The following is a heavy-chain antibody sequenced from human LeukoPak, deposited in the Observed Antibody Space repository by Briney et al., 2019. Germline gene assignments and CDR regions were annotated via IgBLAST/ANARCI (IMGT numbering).Heavy chain of an antibody. D-gene: IGHD2-2*01. CDR2: INPNSGDT. J-gene: IGHJ4*02. Sequence: ASVKVCCKASGYTFTDYYLHWVRQAPGQGFKWMGWINPNSGDTNYAQKFQGRVTMTRDTSISTAHMEMSRLRSDDTAVYYCARANFLYCSSTTCLFDYWGQGTLVTVSS. CDR3: ARANFLYCSSTTCLFDY. V-gene: IGHV1-2*02. CDR1: GYTFTDYY.